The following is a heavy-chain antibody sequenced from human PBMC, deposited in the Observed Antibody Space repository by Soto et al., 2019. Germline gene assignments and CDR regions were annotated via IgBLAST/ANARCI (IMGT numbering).Heavy chain of an antibody. Sequence: SCAASGFTFSSYAMHWVRQAPGKGLEWVAVISYDGSNKYYADSVRGRFTISRDNSKNTLYLQMNSLRAEDTAVYYCARGVYYDSSGYSPTWYYGMDVWGQGTTVTVSS. CDR1: GFTFSSYA. D-gene: IGHD3-22*01. J-gene: IGHJ6*02. V-gene: IGHV3-30-3*01. CDR2: ISYDGSNK. CDR3: ARGVYYDSSGYSPTWYYGMDV.